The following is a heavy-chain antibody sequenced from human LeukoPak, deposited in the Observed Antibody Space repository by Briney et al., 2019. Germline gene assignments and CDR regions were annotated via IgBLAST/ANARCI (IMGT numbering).Heavy chain of an antibody. Sequence: ASVKVSCKASGYTFTGYYMHWVRQAPGQGLEWMGWINPNSAGTNYAQKFQGRVTMTRDTSITTAYMELSRLRSDDTAVYYCAKSRGYSYATDFDYWGQGTLVTVSS. CDR1: GYTFTGYY. CDR3: AKSRGYSYATDFDY. V-gene: IGHV1-2*02. J-gene: IGHJ4*02. D-gene: IGHD5-18*01. CDR2: INPNSAGT.